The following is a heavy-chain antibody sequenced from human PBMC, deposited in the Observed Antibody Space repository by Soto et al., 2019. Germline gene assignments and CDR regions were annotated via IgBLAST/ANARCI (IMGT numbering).Heavy chain of an antibody. CDR1: GDSVSSSSFA. V-gene: IGHV6-1*01. CDR2: TYYRSRWYS. CDR3: ARSEEDSDYYYYGLDV. J-gene: IGHJ6*02. Sequence: PSQTLSLTCVISGDSVSSSSFAWNWVRQSPSRGLEWLGRTYYRSRWYSDFAVSVRGRIVINADTSKNQFSLQLNSVTPEDTAVYFCARSEEDSDYYYYGLDVWGQGTTVTVSS. D-gene: IGHD2-15*01.